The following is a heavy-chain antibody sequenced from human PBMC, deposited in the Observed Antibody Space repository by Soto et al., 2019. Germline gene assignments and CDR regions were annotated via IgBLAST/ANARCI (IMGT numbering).Heavy chain of an antibody. D-gene: IGHD2-21*02. J-gene: IGHJ3*01. Sequence: GGSLRLSCAASGFTFSSYSMNWVRQAPGKGLEWVSSISSSSSYIYYADSVKGRFTISRDNAKKSLYLQMNSLRAEERAVYYGARFHLDCDVFAFWGRGPAVTGS. CDR2: ISSSSSYI. V-gene: IGHV3-21*01. CDR1: GFTFSSYS. CDR3: ARFHLDCDVFAF.